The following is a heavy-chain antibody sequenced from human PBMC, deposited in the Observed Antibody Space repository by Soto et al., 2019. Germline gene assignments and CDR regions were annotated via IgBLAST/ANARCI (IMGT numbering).Heavy chain of an antibody. CDR2: IWYDGSNK. Sequence: LRLSCAASGFTFSSYGMHWVRQAPGKGLEWVAVIWYDGSNKYYADSVKGRFTISRDNSKNTLYLQMNSLRAEDTAVYYCARGLYYDILTGSYYYYGMDVWGQGTTVTVSS. V-gene: IGHV3-33*01. CDR3: ARGLYYDILTGSYYYYGMDV. J-gene: IGHJ6*02. D-gene: IGHD3-9*01. CDR1: GFTFSSYG.